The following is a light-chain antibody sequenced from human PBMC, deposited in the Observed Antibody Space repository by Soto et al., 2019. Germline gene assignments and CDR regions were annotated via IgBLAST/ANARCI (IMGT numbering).Light chain of an antibody. V-gene: IGKV1-39*01. CDR1: QSISSY. J-gene: IGKJ2*03. CDR2: AAS. Sequence: DIQMTQSPSSLSASVGDRVTITCRASQSISSYLNWYQQKPGKAPKLLIYAASSLQSGVPSRFSGSGSGTDFTLTISSLQPEDFATYYCQQTYSTLDSFGQGTKLELK. CDR3: QQTYSTLDS.